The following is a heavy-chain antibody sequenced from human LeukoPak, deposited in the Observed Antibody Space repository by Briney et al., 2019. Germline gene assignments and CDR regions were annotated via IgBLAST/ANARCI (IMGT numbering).Heavy chain of an antibody. D-gene: IGHD2-15*01. CDR2: IYYSGST. CDR1: GGSISSSSYY. V-gene: IGHV4-39*01. J-gene: IGHJ5*02. CDR3: ARAIVVVVAATVHWFDP. Sequence: SETLSLTCTVSGGSISSSSYYWGWLRQPPGKGLEWIGSIYYSGSTYYNPSLKSRVTISVDTSKNQFSLKLSSVTAADTAVYYCARAIVVVVAATVHWFDPWGQGTLVTVSS.